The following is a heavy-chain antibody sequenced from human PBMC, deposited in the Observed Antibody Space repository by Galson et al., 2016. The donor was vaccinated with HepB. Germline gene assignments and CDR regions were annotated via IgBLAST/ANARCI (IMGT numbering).Heavy chain of an antibody. CDR3: ARGLAPGPFDI. CDR2: IIPIFRTP. V-gene: IGHV1-69*13. CDR1: GYTFANYG. J-gene: IGHJ3*02. Sequence: SVKISCKASGYTFANYGISWVRQAPGQGLEWMGEIIPIFRTPNYAQKFQGRVTIIADESTTTAYMELSSLISEDTAFYYCARGLAPGPFDIWGQGTLVTVSS.